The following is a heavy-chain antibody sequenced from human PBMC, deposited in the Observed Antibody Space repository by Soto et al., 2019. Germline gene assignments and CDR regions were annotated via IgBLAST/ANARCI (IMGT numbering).Heavy chain of an antibody. Sequence: GGSLRLSCAASGFSFSTYNMDWVRQAPGKGPEWIAYISTTSFTIYYADSVKGRFTISRDNSKNTLYLQMNSLRAEDTAVYYCAKANNYGSGSYYSNFDCWGQGTLVTVSS. D-gene: IGHD3-10*01. V-gene: IGHV3-48*01. CDR1: GFSFSTYN. CDR2: ISTTSFTI. J-gene: IGHJ4*02. CDR3: AKANNYGSGSYYSNFDC.